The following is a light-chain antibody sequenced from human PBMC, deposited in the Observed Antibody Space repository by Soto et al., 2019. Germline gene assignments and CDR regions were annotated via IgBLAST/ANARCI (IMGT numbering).Light chain of an antibody. V-gene: IGLV2-14*01. CDR1: SSDIGAYNY. J-gene: IGLJ1*01. Sequence: QSVLTQPAAVSGSPGQSITISCTGSSSDIGAYNYVSWFQQYPGKAPKLIISEVSNRPSGVSNSFSGSKSGNAASLTISGLQTEDEADYFCFSFTTDWTHVFGTGTKVTVL. CDR2: EVS. CDR3: FSFTTDWTHV.